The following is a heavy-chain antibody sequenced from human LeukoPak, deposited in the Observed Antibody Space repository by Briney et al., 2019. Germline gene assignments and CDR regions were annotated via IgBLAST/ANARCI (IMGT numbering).Heavy chain of an antibody. D-gene: IGHD3-10*01. J-gene: IGHJ5*02. V-gene: IGHV3-23*01. CDR2: ISGSGGST. CDR3: AKGQFGEYPGWFDP. CDR1: GFTFSSYA. Sequence: GGSLRLSCAASGFTFSSYAMSWVRQAPGKGLERVSAISGSGGSTYYTDSVKGRFTISRDNSKNTLYLQMNSLRAEDTAVYYCAKGQFGEYPGWFDPWGQGTLVTVSS.